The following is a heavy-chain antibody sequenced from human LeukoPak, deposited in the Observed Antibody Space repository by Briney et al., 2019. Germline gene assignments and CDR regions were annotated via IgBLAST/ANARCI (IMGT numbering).Heavy chain of an antibody. CDR2: ISGSGGRT. Sequence: PGGSLRLSCAASGFTFSSYAMSWVRQAPGKGLEWVSGISGSGGRTYYADSVRGRFTISRDNSKNTLYLQMNSLRAEDTAVYYCAKDLMGQWLSPYYYGMDVWGQGTTVTVSS. D-gene: IGHD6-19*01. CDR1: GFTFSSYA. CDR3: AKDLMGQWLSPYYYGMDV. V-gene: IGHV3-23*01. J-gene: IGHJ6*02.